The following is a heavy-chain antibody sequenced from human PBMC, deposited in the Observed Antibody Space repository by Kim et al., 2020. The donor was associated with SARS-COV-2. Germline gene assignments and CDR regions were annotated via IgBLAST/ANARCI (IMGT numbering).Heavy chain of an antibody. V-gene: IGHV3-48*03. CDR3: ASETTVVTKNAFDI. CDR1: GFIFSSYE. D-gene: IGHD4-17*01. Sequence: GGSLRLSCAASGFIFSSYEMTWVRQAPGKGLEWVSYISSSGSTIYYADSVKGRFTISRDNAKNSLYLQMNSLRAEDTAVYYCASETTVVTKNAFDIWGQGTMVTVSS. J-gene: IGHJ3*02. CDR2: ISSSGSTI.